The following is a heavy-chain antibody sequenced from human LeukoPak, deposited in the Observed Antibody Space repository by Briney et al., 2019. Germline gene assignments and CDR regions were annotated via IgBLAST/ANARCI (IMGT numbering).Heavy chain of an antibody. CDR1: GFTFSSYA. D-gene: IGHD2-2*01. CDR2: ISSNGGST. CDR3: ARDISYCSSTSCSNYYYYYYMDV. J-gene: IGHJ6*03. Sequence: PGGSLRLSCAASGFTFSSYAMHWVRQAPGKGLEYVSAISSNGGSTYYANSVKGRFTISRDNSKNTLYLQMGSLRAEDMAVYYCARDISYCSSTSCSNYYYYYYMDVWGKGTTVTVSS. V-gene: IGHV3-64*01.